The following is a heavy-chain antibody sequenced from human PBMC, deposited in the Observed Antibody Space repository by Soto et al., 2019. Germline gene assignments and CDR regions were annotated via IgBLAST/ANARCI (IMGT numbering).Heavy chain of an antibody. D-gene: IGHD5-18*01. V-gene: IGHV5-10-1*01. J-gene: IGHJ6*02. Sequence: MGRIDPSDSYTNYSPSFQGHVTISADKSISTAYLQWSSLKASDTAMYYCARTSMQSRGYSYGHGGMDVWGQGTTVTVSS. CDR3: ARTSMQSRGYSYGHGGMDV. CDR2: IDPSDSYT.